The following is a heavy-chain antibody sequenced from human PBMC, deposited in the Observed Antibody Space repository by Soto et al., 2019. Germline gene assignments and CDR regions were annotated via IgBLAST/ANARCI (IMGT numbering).Heavy chain of an antibody. CDR2: INADGSS. V-gene: IGHV3-53*02. CDR1: GFSVSINY. Sequence: EVQLVETGEDLIQPGGSLRLSCAASGFSVSINYMSWVRQAPGKGLEWVSIINADGSSYYADSVKGRFTISRDNSKNTVDLQMNSLRAEDTAVYYCASIAVAEGFDPWGQGTLVTVSS. J-gene: IGHJ5*02. D-gene: IGHD6-19*01. CDR3: ASIAVAEGFDP.